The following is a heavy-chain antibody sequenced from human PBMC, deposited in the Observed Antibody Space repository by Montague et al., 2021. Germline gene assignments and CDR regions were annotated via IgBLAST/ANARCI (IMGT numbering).Heavy chain of an antibody. D-gene: IGHD4-17*01. J-gene: IGHJ4*02. CDR2: IKKDGTEK. V-gene: IGHV3-7*05. Sequence: FLRLSCAASGFPFSRYWMIWVRQAPGKGLEWVASIKKDGTEKYYGDSVMGRFTISRDNAKTSLYPQMNALRAEDTAVYFCSRAWVRSGFDSWGQGTLVTVSS. CDR3: SRAWVRSGFDS. CDR1: GFPFSRYW.